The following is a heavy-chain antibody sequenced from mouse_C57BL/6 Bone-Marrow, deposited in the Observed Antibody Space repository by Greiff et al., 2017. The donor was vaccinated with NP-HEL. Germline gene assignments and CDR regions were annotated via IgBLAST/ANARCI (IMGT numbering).Heavy chain of an antibody. CDR1: GYSFTDYN. J-gene: IGHJ4*01. D-gene: IGHD1-1*01. V-gene: IGHV1-39*01. CDR2: INPNYGTT. CDR3: GGGSSYNYAMDY. Sequence: VQLKESGPELVKPGASVKISCKASGYSFTDYNMNWVKQSNGKSLEWIGEINPNYGTTSYNQKFKGKATLTVDQSSSTAYMQLNSLTSEDSAVYYCGGGSSYNYAMDYWGQGTSVTVSS.